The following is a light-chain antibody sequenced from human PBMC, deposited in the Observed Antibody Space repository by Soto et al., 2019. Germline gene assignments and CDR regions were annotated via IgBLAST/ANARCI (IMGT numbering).Light chain of an antibody. CDR2: GAS. Sequence: IVLTQSPGTLSLSPGERATLSCRASQSVSNSYLAWYQQKPGQAPMLLIYGASSRATGIPDRFSGSGSGAEFTLTISRLEPEDFAVYYWQQYDQDYASFLITFGQGTRMEIK. CDR3: QQYDQDYASFLIT. V-gene: IGKV3-20*01. J-gene: IGKJ5*01. CDR1: QSVSNSY.